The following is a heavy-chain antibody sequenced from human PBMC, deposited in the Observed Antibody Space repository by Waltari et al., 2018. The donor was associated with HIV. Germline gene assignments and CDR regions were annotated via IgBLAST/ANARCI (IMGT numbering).Heavy chain of an antibody. D-gene: IGHD4-17*01. Sequence: EVQLVESGGGLVKPGGSLRLSCAASGFTLSSYSMNWVRQAPGKGLEWVSSISSSSSYIYYADSVKGRFTISRDNAKNSLYLQMNSLRAEDTAVYYCARGPRATVVIPSYYYYGMDVWGQGTTVTVSS. V-gene: IGHV3-21*01. CDR3: ARGPRATVVIPSYYYYGMDV. J-gene: IGHJ6*02. CDR1: GFTLSSYS. CDR2: ISSSSSYI.